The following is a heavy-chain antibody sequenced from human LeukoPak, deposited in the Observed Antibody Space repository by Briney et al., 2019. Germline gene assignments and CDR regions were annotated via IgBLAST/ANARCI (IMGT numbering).Heavy chain of an antibody. Sequence: PGGSLRLSCAASGFTFSNAWMSWVRQAPGKGLEWVGRIKSKTDGGTTDYAAPVKGRFTISRDDSKNTLYLQMNSLKTEDTAVYYCTTEEAYDFWSGYYYFDYWGQGTLVTVSS. CDR3: TTEEAYDFWSGYYYFDY. D-gene: IGHD3-3*01. CDR2: IKSKTDGGTT. J-gene: IGHJ4*02. V-gene: IGHV3-15*01. CDR1: GFTFSNAW.